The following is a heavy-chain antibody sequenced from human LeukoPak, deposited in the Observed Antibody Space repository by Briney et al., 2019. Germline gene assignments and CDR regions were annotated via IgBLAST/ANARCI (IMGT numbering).Heavy chain of an antibody. Sequence: SGTLSLTCAVSGGSISSTTNCWSWVRQPPGMELEWIVKIHQSGSTNYKPSLKSRVTIAVDKTKNQFSLKMTSVTAADTAVYYCARGAFWTGYHYVLQSTPYYFDYWGQGTLVTVSS. V-gene: IGHV4-4*02. CDR1: GGSISSTTNC. CDR3: ARGAFWTGYHYVLQSTPYYFDY. J-gene: IGHJ4*02. D-gene: IGHD3/OR15-3a*01. CDR2: IHQSGST.